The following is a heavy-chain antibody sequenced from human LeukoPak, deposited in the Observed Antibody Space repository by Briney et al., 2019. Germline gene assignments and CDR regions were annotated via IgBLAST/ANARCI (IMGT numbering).Heavy chain of an antibody. CDR3: GKDPNGDYVGAFVF. D-gene: IGHD4-17*01. CDR2: IRGTGGTT. V-gene: IGHV3-23*01. CDR1: GFTFSDYA. J-gene: IGHJ3*01. Sequence: RGGSLRLSCAASGFTFSDYALIWVRQAPGKGLEWISAIRGTGGTTYYADSVKGRCTISRDNSRNTVYLQMTSLRAEDTALYFCGKDPNGDYVGAFVFWGPGTMVTVSS.